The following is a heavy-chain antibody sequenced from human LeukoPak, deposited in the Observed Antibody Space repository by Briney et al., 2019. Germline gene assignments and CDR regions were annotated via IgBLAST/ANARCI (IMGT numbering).Heavy chain of an antibody. Sequence: PSETLSLTCTVSGGSISSYYWSWIRQPPGKGLEWIGYIYYSGSINYNPSLKSRVTISVDKSKNQFSLKLSSVTAADTAVYYCARALYPYRSGWPWGYWGRGTLVTVSS. CDR3: ARALYPYRSGWPWGY. D-gene: IGHD6-19*01. J-gene: IGHJ4*02. CDR2: IYYSGSI. V-gene: IGHV4-59*01. CDR1: GGSISSYY.